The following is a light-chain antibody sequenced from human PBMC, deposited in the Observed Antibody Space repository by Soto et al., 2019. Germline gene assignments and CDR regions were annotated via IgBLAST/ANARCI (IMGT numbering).Light chain of an antibody. CDR3: QHYNSYSEA. Sequence: MQMTQSPSSMSTSVGDSITITCRASQGIRNDLGWYQQKPGKAPKLLIYKASTLKSGVPSRFSGSGSGTEFTLTISSLQPDEFATYYCQHYNSYSEAVGQGTKVDIK. V-gene: IGKV1-17*01. J-gene: IGKJ1*01. CDR2: KAS. CDR1: QGIRND.